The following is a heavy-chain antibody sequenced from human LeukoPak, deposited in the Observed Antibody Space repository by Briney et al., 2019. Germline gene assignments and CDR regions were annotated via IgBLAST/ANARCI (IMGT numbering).Heavy chain of an antibody. J-gene: IGHJ3*02. D-gene: IGHD5-24*01. CDR3: ARVRDGYNDAYDI. Sequence: GASVKVSCKASGYTFNNYNIHWLRQAPGQGLEWMGIVNPGGDSTNYAQDFQGRLTLTGATSTTTVYMELSSLRSEDTAVYYCARVRDGYNDAYDIWGQGTMVTVTS. CDR2: VNPGGDST. CDR1: GYTFNNYN. V-gene: IGHV1-46*02.